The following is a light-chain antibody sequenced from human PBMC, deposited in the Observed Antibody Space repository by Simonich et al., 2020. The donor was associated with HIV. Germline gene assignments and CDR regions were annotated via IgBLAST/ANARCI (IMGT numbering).Light chain of an antibody. CDR2: EGS. CDR3: SSYTSSSTLV. Sequence: QSALTQPASVSGSPGQSITISCTGTSSDVGSYTLVSWYQQHPGKAPKLMIYEGSKRPSGVSNRFSGSKSGNTASLTISGLQAEDEADYYCSSYTSSSTLVFGGGTKLTVL. J-gene: IGLJ3*02. CDR1: SSDVGSYTL. V-gene: IGLV2-14*02.